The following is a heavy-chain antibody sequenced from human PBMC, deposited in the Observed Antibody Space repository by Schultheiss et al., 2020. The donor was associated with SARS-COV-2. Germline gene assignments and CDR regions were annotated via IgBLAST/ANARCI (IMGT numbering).Heavy chain of an antibody. CDR1: GFTFSSYA. Sequence: GGSLRLSCAASGFTFSSYAMHWVRQAPGKGLEWVSYISSSSSTIYYADSVKGRFTISRDNAKNSLYLQMNSLRDEDTAVYYCARDQLGYCSGGSCYYYGMDVWGQGTTVTVSS. V-gene: IGHV3-48*02. CDR2: ISSSSSTI. J-gene: IGHJ6*02. D-gene: IGHD2-15*01. CDR3: ARDQLGYCSGGSCYYYGMDV.